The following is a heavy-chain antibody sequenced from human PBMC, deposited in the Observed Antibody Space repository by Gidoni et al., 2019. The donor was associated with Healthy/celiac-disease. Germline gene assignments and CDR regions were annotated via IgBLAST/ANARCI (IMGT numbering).Heavy chain of an antibody. Sequence: QVQLVQSGAEVTTPGSSVKVSCQASGGTFSSYASSWVRQAPGQGLEWMGGIIPSFGTANYAQKVQGRVTITADESTSTAYMELSSLRSEDTAVYYWARDTDTAMVTDAFDIWGQGTMVTVSS. D-gene: IGHD5-18*01. CDR2: IIPSFGTA. J-gene: IGHJ3*02. CDR3: ARDTDTAMVTDAFDI. CDR1: GGTFSSYA. V-gene: IGHV1-69*01.